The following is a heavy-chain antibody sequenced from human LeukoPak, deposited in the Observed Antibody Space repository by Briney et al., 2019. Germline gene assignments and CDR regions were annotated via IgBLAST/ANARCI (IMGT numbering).Heavy chain of an antibody. Sequence: GGSLRLSCIASGFVFSRDNMNWVRQAPGKGLEWVAHISETIYYADSVQGRFTISRDNAKNSLYLQMSNLRVDDTALYYCVREVGRPKTFYFDSWGRGTPVTVSS. CDR1: GFVFSRDN. V-gene: IGHV3-48*04. D-gene: IGHD3-16*01. CDR3: VREVGRPKTFYFDS. J-gene: IGHJ4*02. CDR2: ISETI.